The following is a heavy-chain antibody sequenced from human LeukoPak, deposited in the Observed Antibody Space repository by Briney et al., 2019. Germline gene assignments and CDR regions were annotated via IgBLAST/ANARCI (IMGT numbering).Heavy chain of an antibody. Sequence: SVKVSCKASGGTFSSYAISWVRQAPGQGLEWMGRIIPIFGTANYAQKFQGSVTITTDESTSTAYMELSSLRSEDTAVYYCARDHWTVPVWKNGYSYDPTWEYAFDIWGQGTMVTVSS. CDR1: GGTFSSYA. CDR3: ARDHWTVPVWKNGYSYDPTWEYAFDI. D-gene: IGHD5-18*01. CDR2: IIPIFGTA. J-gene: IGHJ3*02. V-gene: IGHV1-69*05.